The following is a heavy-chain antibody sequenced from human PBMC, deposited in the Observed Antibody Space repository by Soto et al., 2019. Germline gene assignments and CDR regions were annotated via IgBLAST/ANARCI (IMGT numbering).Heavy chain of an antibody. CDR2: IYYSGST. CDR1: GGSISSGDYY. V-gene: IGHV4-30-4*01. D-gene: IGHD3-10*01. J-gene: IGHJ4*02. CDR3: AAGGGFGATTIDY. Sequence: QVQLQESGPGLVKPSQTLSLTCTVSGGSISSGDYYWSWIRQPPGKGLEWIGYIYYSGSTYYNPSLKPRVTISVDTSKNQFSLKLSSVTAADTAVYYCAAGGGFGATTIDYWGQGTLVTVSS.